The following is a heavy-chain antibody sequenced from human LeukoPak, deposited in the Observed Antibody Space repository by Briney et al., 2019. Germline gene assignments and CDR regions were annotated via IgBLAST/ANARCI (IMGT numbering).Heavy chain of an antibody. CDR3: AKDLVTGSLDY. CDR2: ISTSSSYI. J-gene: IGHJ4*02. V-gene: IGHV3-21*04. CDR1: GFTFSGYC. D-gene: IGHD3-10*01. Sequence: GGSLRLSCAASGFTFSGYCMNWVRQAPGKGLEWVSSISTSSSYIYYADSVRGRFTISRDNSKNTLYLQMNSLRADDTAIYYCAKDLVTGSLDYWGQGTLVTVSS.